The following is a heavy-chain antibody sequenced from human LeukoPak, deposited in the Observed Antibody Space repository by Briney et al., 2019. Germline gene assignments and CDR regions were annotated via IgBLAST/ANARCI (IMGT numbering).Heavy chain of an antibody. CDR3: ARDRSGYGDYVDY. D-gene: IGHD4-17*01. CDR1: GGSISSYY. Sequence: SETLSLTCTVSGGSISSYYWSWIRQPPGKGLEWIGYIYYSGSTNYNPSLKSRVTISVDTSKNQFSLKLSSVTAADTAVYYCARDRSGYGDYVDYWGQGTLVTVSS. J-gene: IGHJ4*02. V-gene: IGHV4-59*01. CDR2: IYYSGST.